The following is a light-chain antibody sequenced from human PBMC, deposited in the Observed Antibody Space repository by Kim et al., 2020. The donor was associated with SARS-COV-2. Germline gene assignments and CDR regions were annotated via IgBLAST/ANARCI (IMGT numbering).Light chain of an antibody. V-gene: IGLV2-11*01. Sequence: QSVTISCTGTSSDVGGYNYVSWYQQHPGKAPKLMIYDVSKRPSGVPDRFSGSKSGNTASLTISGLQAEDEADYYCCSYAGSHTWVFGGGTQLTVL. CDR2: DVS. J-gene: IGLJ3*02. CDR1: SSDVGGYNY. CDR3: CSYAGSHTWV.